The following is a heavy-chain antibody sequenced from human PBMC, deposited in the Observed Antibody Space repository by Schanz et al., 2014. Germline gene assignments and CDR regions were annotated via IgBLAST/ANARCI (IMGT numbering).Heavy chain of an antibody. D-gene: IGHD2-15*01. CDR1: GFTFSAYA. J-gene: IGHJ5*01. Sequence: EVQLLESGGGLVQPGGSLRLSCAASGFTFSAYAMTWVRQIPGKGLEWVSAISASGGTTYYADSVKGRFTISRDNSKNTLYLQMNSLRAEDTAVYYCAKTPREYCNYDNCPNWCDSWGQGTLVTASS. CDR3: AKTPREYCNYDNCPNWCDS. V-gene: IGHV3-23*01. CDR2: ISASGGTT.